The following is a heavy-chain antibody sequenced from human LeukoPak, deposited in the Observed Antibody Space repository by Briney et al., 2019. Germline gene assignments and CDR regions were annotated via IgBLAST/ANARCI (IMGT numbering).Heavy chain of an antibody. J-gene: IGHJ4*02. Sequence: GGSLRLSCVASGFTFSSYAMSWVRQAPGKGLEWVSGISGSGDSTYYADSVKGRFTISRDNAKKSLYLQMNSLRAEDTAVYYCARQRFGQYFDYWGQGTLVTVSS. CDR1: GFTFSSYA. CDR3: ARQRFGQYFDY. CDR2: ISGSGDST. D-gene: IGHD3-10*01. V-gene: IGHV3-23*01.